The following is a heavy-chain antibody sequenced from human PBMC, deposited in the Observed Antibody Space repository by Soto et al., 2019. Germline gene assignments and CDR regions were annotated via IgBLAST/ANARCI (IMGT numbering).Heavy chain of an antibody. CDR3: ASADTAMVKPYFDY. J-gene: IGHJ4*02. CDR2: IIPIFGTA. Sequence: SVQVSCKASGGTFSSYAISWVRQAPGQGLEWMGGIIPIFGTANYAQKFQGRVTITADESTSTAYMELSSLRSEDTAVYYCASADTAMVKPYFDYWGQGNLVTVSS. V-gene: IGHV1-69*13. CDR1: GGTFSSYA. D-gene: IGHD5-18*01.